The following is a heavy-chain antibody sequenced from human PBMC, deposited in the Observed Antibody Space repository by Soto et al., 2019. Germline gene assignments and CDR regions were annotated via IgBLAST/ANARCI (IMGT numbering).Heavy chain of an antibody. D-gene: IGHD5-18*01. CDR3: ARAVDRAISDIWFDP. CDR2: IFSSDEK. J-gene: IGHJ5*02. CDR1: GFSLSNAGMG. V-gene: IGHV2-26*01. Sequence: SGPTLVNPTEALTLTCTVSGFSLSNAGMGVSWIRQPPGKALEWLAHIFSSDEKSYRTSLETRLTVSKDTSKSQVVLTMTNMDPLDTATYYCARAVDRAISDIWFDPWGQGTQVTVSS.